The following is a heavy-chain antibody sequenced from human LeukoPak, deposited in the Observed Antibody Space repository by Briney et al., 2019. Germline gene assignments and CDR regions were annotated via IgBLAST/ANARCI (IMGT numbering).Heavy chain of an antibody. CDR3: ARPTQGIAVAGQFDY. V-gene: IGHV1-3*01. J-gene: IGHJ4*02. CDR1: GYTFTSYA. Sequence: ASVKVSCKASGYTFTSYAMHWVRQAPGQRLEWMGWINAGNGNTKYSQKFQGRVTITRDTSASTAYMELSSLRSEDTAVYYCARPTQGIAVAGQFDYWGQGTLVTVSS. CDR2: INAGNGNT. D-gene: IGHD6-19*01.